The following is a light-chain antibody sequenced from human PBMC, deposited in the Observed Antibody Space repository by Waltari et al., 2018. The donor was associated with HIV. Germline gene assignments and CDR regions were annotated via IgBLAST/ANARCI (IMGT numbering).Light chain of an antibody. V-gene: IGLV1-47*01. CDR2: RSY. Sequence: QSVLTQPPSASGPPGQRGNIPCYGDSSISGRNFVNWYQQLPGTAPKLLIYRSYQRPSGVPDRFSGSKSGSSASLAISGLRSEDEAVYYCAAWDDNLRGVFGGGTKLTVL. CDR3: AAWDDNLRGV. J-gene: IGLJ2*01. CDR1: SSISGRNF.